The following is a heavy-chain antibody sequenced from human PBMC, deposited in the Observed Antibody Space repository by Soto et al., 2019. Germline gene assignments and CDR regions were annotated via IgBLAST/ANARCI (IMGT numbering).Heavy chain of an antibody. CDR3: AKVPEYRDGSSFYYFDS. CDR1: GFTFSDFA. V-gene: IGHV3-23*01. Sequence: SGGSLRLSCAASGFTFSDFAMNWVRQTPGKRLEWVSIITTTGDTSYYADSVKGRFTISRDNSKNMLYLQMNNLRVDDTAIYFCAKVPEYRDGSSFYYFDSWGQGAPVTVSS. J-gene: IGHJ4*02. D-gene: IGHD6-6*01. CDR2: ITTTGDTS.